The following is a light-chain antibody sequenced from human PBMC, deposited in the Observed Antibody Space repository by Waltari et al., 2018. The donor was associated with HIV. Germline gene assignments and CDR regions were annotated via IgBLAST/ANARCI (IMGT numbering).Light chain of an antibody. CDR1: SSHVDGYNF. J-gene: IGLJ3*02. Sequence: QSALTPPASVSGSPGQSITTSCPGPSSHVDGYNFVPWYQQHPGKAPKLIIFDVFKRPPGVSVRFSGSKSGNTASLTISGLQSEDEADYYCCSYAGSRTWVFGGGTKVTVL. CDR2: DVF. V-gene: IGLV2-23*02. CDR3: CSYAGSRTWV.